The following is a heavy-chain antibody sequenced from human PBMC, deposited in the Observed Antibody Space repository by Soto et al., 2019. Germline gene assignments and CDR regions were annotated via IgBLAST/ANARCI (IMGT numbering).Heavy chain of an antibody. D-gene: IGHD3-10*01. CDR1: GGSISSGGYY. V-gene: IGHV4-31*03. CDR2: IYYSGST. J-gene: IGHJ5*02. Sequence: SETLSLTCTVSGGSISSGGYYWSWLRQHPGKGLEWIGYIYYSGSTYYNPSLKSRVTISVYTSKNQFSLKLSSVTAADTAVYYCARARNRPRGWFDPWGQGTLVTVSS. CDR3: ARARNRPRGWFDP.